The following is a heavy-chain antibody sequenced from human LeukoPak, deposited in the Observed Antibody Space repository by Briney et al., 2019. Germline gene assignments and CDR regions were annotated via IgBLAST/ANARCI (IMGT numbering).Heavy chain of an antibody. V-gene: IGHV3-30*01. D-gene: IGHD1-14*01. CDR2: ISYDGSNT. J-gene: IGHJ4*02. CDR3: ARGPSITTVSYFQY. CDR1: GFTFSSYV. Sequence: GGSLRLSCAASGFTFSSYVMHWVRQAPGKGLEWVAVISYDGSNTNYGDSVKDQFTISRDNLKNTLYLQMNSLRAEDTALYYCARGPSITTVSYFQYWGQGTLVTVSS.